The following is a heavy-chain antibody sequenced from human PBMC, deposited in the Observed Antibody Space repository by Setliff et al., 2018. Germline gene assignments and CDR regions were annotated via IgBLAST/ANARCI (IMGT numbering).Heavy chain of an antibody. CDR3: ARSAITGTTRKYYYYMDV. Sequence: SVKVSCKASGGTFSSYAISWVRQAPGQGLEWMGGTIPTLPLPNYAVKFQGRVTITADKSTSTAYMELSSLTSEDTAVYYCARSAITGTTRKYYYYMDVWGKGTTVTVSS. CDR2: TIPTLPLP. D-gene: IGHD1-7*01. J-gene: IGHJ6*03. CDR1: GGTFSSYA. V-gene: IGHV1-69*10.